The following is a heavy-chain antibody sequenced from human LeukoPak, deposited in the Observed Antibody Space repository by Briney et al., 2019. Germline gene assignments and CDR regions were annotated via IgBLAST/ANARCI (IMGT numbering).Heavy chain of an antibody. CDR3: ARGELGSGTYSSPSYYYYYAMDV. D-gene: IGHD3-10*01. CDR2: IIPILDIT. V-gene: IGHV1-69*04. CDR1: GGTFSSYA. J-gene: IGHJ6*02. Sequence: SVKVSCKASGGTFSSYAITWVRQAPGLGLEWMGRIIPILDITNYAQKFRGRVTITADKSTSTAYMELSGLRSEDTAIYYCARGELGSGTYSSPSYYYYYAMDVWGQGTTVTVSS.